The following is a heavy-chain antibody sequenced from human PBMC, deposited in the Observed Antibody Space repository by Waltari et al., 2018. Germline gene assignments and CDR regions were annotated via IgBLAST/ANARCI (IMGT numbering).Heavy chain of an antibody. CDR2: ISSSGSTI. CDR1: GFPFSSYE. CDR3: ARDSPIGFDP. Sequence: EVQLVESGGGLVQPGGSLRLSCAASGFPFSSYEMNWVRQAPGKGLEWVSYISSSGSTIYYADSVKGRFTISRDNAKNSLYLQMNSLRAEDTAVYYCARDSPIGFDPWGQGTLVTVSS. V-gene: IGHV3-48*03. J-gene: IGHJ5*02.